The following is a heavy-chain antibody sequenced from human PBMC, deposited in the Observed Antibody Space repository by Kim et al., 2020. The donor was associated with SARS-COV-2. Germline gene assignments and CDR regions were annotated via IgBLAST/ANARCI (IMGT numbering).Heavy chain of an antibody. D-gene: IGHD3-10*01. V-gene: IGHV1-18*01. CDR3: ARGSGSYYNNKYFDY. J-gene: IGHJ4*02. Sequence: QKLQGRVTMTTDTSTSTAYMELRSLRSDDTAVYYCARGSGSYYNNKYFDYWGQGTLVTVSS.